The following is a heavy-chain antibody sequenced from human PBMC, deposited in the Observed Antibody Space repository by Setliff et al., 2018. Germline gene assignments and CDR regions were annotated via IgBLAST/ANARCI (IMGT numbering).Heavy chain of an antibody. Sequence: GGSLRLSCAASGFTFSSYAMTWVRQAPGKGLEWVSAISGSGGSAYYADSVKGRFTISRDNSKNTLYLQMNSLRAEDTAVYYCAKGGYSGSHYFDYWGQGTLVTVSS. J-gene: IGHJ4*02. CDR2: ISGSGGSA. CDR3: AKGGYSGSHYFDY. CDR1: GFTFSSYA. D-gene: IGHD1-26*01. V-gene: IGHV3-23*01.